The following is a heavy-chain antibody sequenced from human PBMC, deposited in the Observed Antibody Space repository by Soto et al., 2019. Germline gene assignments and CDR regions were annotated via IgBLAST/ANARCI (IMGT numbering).Heavy chain of an antibody. D-gene: IGHD5-18*01. V-gene: IGHV1-8*01. CDR1: GYTFTSYD. J-gene: IGHJ6*02. CDR2: MNPNSGNT. CDR3: ARVNGYSSPYYYYGMDV. Sequence: QVQLVQSGAEVKKPGASVKVSCKASGYTFTSYDINWVRQATGQGLEWMGWMNPNSGNTGYAQKFQGRVTMTRNTSXSXXYMELSSLRSEDTAVYYCARVNGYSSPYYYYGMDVWGQGTTVTVSS.